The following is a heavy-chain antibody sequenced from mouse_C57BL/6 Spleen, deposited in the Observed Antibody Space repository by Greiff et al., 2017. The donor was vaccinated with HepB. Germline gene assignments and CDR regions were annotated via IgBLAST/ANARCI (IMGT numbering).Heavy chain of an antibody. V-gene: IGHV1-59*01. CDR3: ARARSGYFDV. CDR2: IDPSDSYT. Sequence: VQLQQPGAELVRPGTSVKLSCKASGYTFTSYWMHWVKQRPGQGLEWIGVIDPSDSYTNYNQKFKGKATLTVDTSSSTAYMQLSSLTSEDSAVYYCARARSGYFDVWGTGTTVTVSS. CDR1: GYTFTSYW. J-gene: IGHJ1*03.